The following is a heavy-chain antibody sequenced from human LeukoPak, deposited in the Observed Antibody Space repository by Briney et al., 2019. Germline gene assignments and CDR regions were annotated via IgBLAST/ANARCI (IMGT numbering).Heavy chain of an antibody. Sequence: PSETLSLTCTVSGGSISGYYWSWIRQPPGKGLEWIGEINHSGSTNYNPSLKSRVTISVDTSKNQFSLKLSSVTAADTAVYYCARGVTMVRGVPYYYYGMDVWGQGTTVTVSS. CDR3: ARGVTMVRGVPYYYYGMDV. V-gene: IGHV4-34*01. CDR2: INHSGST. J-gene: IGHJ6*02. D-gene: IGHD3-10*01. CDR1: GGSISGYY.